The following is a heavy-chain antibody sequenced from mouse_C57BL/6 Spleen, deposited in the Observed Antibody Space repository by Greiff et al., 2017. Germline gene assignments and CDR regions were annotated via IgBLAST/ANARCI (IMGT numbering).Heavy chain of an antibody. Sequence: QVQLQQPGAGLVKPGASVTLSCKASGYTFPSYWMHWVKPRPGQGLEWIGMIHPNSGSTNYNEKVTSKATLTVDKSSSTAYMQLSSLTAEGSAVYYCARSSYDYDRGFDYWGQGTTLTVSS. CDR2: IHPNSGST. D-gene: IGHD2-4*01. J-gene: IGHJ2*01. V-gene: IGHV1-64*01. CDR3: ARSSYDYDRGFDY. CDR1: GYTFPSYW.